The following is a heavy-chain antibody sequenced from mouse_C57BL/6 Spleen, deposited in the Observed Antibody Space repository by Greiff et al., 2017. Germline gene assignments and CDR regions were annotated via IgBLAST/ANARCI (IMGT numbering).Heavy chain of an antibody. CDR2: INPYNGGT. CDR3: ARLCDPALFAF. D-gene: IGHD2-13*01. J-gene: IGHJ3*01. V-gene: IGHV1-26*01. Sequence: EVPLQQSGPELVKPGASVTLSCKASGYTFTDYYMNWVKQSHGKSLEWIGDINPYNGGTSYNQKFKGKATLTVDKSSSTAYMELRSLTSEDSAVYYWARLCDPALFAFLGQGTLVTVSA. CDR1: GYTFTDYY.